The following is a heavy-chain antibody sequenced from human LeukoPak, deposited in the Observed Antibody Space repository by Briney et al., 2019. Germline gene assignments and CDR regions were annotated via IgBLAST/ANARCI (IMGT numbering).Heavy chain of an antibody. CDR3: ATYSSLNRREFQY. CDR2: ISSSSSYI. CDR1: GFTVSTNY. J-gene: IGHJ1*01. Sequence: SGGPLRLSCAASGFTVSTNYMSWVRQAPGKGLEWVSSISSSSSYIYYADSVKGRFTISRDNAKNSLYLQMNSLRAKDTAVYYCATYSSLNRREFQYWGQGTLLTVSS. V-gene: IGHV3-21*01. D-gene: IGHD3-22*01.